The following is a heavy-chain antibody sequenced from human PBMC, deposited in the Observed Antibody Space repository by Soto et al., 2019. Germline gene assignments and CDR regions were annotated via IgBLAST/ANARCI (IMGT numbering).Heavy chain of an antibody. CDR1: GFIFSNFG. CDR3: ARDTRTARPCAMDV. Sequence: LRLSCATTGFIFSNFGMHWFRQAPGKGLVRVAVIWYDGSNAVSADSVKCRFTISLDNSKNTLYLQMSGLRSEAMAVYYCARDTRTARPCAMDVWGQGTTVTVSS. V-gene: IGHV3-33*08. D-gene: IGHD6-6*01. J-gene: IGHJ6*02. CDR2: IWYDGSNA.